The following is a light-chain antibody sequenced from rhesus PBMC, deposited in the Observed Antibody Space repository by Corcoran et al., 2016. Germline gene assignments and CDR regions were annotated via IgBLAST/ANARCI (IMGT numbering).Light chain of an antibody. CDR1: QNIYSD. CDR2: AAA. CDR3: QHYYDNPRT. V-gene: IGKV1S12*01. J-gene: IGKJ1*01. Sequence: DIQMTQSPSALSASVGDRVTISCRASQNIYSDLAWYQQKPGKAPNLLIYAAASLQTGIPSRFSGTGSWTDFTLTISSLQPEDSATYYCQHYYDNPRTFGQGTKVEIK.